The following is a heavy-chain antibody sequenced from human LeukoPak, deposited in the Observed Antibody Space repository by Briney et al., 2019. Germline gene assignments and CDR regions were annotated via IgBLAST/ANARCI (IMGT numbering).Heavy chain of an antibody. CDR2: ISYDGSNK. D-gene: IGHD4-17*01. CDR1: GFTFSSYS. CDR3: ARDTLDYGDYDAFDI. V-gene: IGHV3-30*03. Sequence: PGGSLRLSCAASGFTFSSYSMNWVRQAPGKGLEWVAVISYDGSNKYYADSVKGRFTISRDNAKNSLYLQMNSLRAEDTAVYYCARDTLDYGDYDAFDIWGQGTMVTVS. J-gene: IGHJ3*02.